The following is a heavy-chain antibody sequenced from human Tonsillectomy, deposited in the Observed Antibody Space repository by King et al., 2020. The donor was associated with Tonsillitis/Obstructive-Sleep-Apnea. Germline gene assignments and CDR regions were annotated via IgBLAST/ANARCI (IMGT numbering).Heavy chain of an antibody. CDR2: IYYSGST. V-gene: IGHV4-59*01. D-gene: IGHD2-2*01. Sequence: VQLQESGPGLVKPSETLSLTCTVSGGSISSYYWSWIRQPPGKGLEWIGYIYYSGSTNYNPSLKSRVTISVDPSKNQFSLKLSSVTAADTAVYYCARGGRYCSSTSCLPPVYWGQGTLVTVSS. J-gene: IGHJ4*02. CDR1: GGSISSYY. CDR3: ARGGRYCSSTSCLPPVY.